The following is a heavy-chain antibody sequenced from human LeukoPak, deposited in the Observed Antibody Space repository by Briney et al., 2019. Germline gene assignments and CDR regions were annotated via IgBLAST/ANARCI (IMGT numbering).Heavy chain of an antibody. CDR3: ARDWDSRNDYFDP. Sequence: GASVTVSCKASGYTFTSYGISWVRQAPGQGLEWMGWTSAHNDDTNYAETLQGRLTMTTGISTSTAYMELTSLRSDDTAVYYCARDWDSRNDYFDPWGQGTLVIVSS. D-gene: IGHD1-1*01. CDR2: TSAHNDDT. J-gene: IGHJ4*02. CDR1: GYTFTSYG. V-gene: IGHV1-18*01.